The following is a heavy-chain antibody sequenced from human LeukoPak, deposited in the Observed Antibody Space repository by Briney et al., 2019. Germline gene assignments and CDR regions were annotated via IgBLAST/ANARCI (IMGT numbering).Heavy chain of an antibody. Sequence: PGGSLRLSCAASGFTFRNYWMGWVRQAPGKGLEWVSYISSSGSTIYYADSVKGRFTISRDNAKNSLYLQMNSLRAEDTAVYYCGREMMGGSYLVWWGGGPGFDYWGQGTLVTVSS. V-gene: IGHV3-48*03. D-gene: IGHD1-26*01. CDR3: GREMMGGSYLVWWGGGPGFDY. J-gene: IGHJ4*02. CDR1: GFTFRNYW. CDR2: ISSSGSTI.